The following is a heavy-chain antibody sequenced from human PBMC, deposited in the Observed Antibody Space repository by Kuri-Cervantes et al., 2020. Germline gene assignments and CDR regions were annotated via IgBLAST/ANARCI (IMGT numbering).Heavy chain of an antibody. CDR3: ARMSIAARSRFDP. V-gene: IGHV4-38-2*01. CDR1: GYSIRSGYY. CDR2: IYYSGST. J-gene: IGHJ5*02. D-gene: IGHD6-6*01. Sequence: SQTLSLTCAVSGYSIRSGYYWGWIRQPPGKGLEWIGSIYYSGSTYYNPSLKSRVTISVDTSKNQFSLKLSSVTAADTAVYYCARMSIAARSRFDPWGQGTLVTVSS.